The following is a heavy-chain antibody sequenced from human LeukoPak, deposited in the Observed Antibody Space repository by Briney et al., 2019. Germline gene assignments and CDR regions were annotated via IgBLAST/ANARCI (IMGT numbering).Heavy chain of an antibody. CDR2: IKSDGSVT. V-gene: IGHV3-74*01. J-gene: IGHJ6*03. Sequence: GGSLTLSCAASGDSFTDFMMVSVRQAPGKGLVWVSNIKSDGSVTNYADSVKGRSTISRDNAKNTLCLQMNSLRAEDTAVYYYGRDNYYKLDVWGKGTTVIVSS. CDR1: GDSFTDFM. CDR3: GRDNYYKLDV.